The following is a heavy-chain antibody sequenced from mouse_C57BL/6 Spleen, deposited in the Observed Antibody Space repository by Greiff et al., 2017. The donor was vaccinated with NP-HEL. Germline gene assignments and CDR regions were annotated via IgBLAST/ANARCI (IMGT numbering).Heavy chain of an antibody. CDR2: ISSGGDYI. Sequence: EVKLVESGEGLVKPGGSLKLSCAASGFTFSSYAMSWVRQTPEKRLEWVAYISSGGDYIYYADTVKGRFTISRDNARNTLYLQMSSLKSEDTAMYYCTRDYGNYGAMDYWGQGTSVTVSS. J-gene: IGHJ4*01. CDR3: TRDYGNYGAMDY. CDR1: GFTFSSYA. D-gene: IGHD2-1*01. V-gene: IGHV5-9-1*02.